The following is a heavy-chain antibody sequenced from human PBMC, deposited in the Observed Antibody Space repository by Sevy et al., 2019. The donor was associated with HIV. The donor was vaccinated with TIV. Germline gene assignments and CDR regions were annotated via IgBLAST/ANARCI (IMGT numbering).Heavy chain of an antibody. D-gene: IGHD3-22*01. CDR1: GFTFDDHA. CDR2: ISWNSRSI. V-gene: IGHV3-9*01. CDR3: AKDKNRDFYDSCPFDD. Sequence: GGSLRLSCAASGFTFDDHAMHWVRQAPGKGLEWVSGISWNSRSIGYADSVQGRFTISRDNAKNCLYLQMNSLRAEDTALYYCAKDKNRDFYDSCPFDDWGQGTLVTVSS. J-gene: IGHJ5*02.